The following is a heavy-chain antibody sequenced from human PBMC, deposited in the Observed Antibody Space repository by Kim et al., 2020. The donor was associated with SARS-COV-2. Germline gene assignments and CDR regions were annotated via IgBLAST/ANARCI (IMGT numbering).Heavy chain of an antibody. D-gene: IGHD5-18*01. V-gene: IGHV6-1*01. J-gene: IGHJ2*01. Sequence: YAETVKARITTNPDTSKTQFSLPLNSVTPEDTAVYYCSRDGDTAYWFFDVWGRGTLVTVSS. CDR3: SRDGDTAYWFFDV.